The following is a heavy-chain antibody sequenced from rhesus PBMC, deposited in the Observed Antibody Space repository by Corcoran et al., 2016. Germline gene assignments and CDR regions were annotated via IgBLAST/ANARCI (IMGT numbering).Heavy chain of an antibody. V-gene: IGHV4S10*01. Sequence: QVQLQESGPGVVKPSETLSLTCAVSGGSISDSYRWSWIRQPPGKGLVWIGYIYGSSTSTNYNPSRKSRVTIAKDTSKNQFSLKLSSVTAADTAVYYCARDPRGAAALFWGQGVLVTVSS. CDR3: ARDPRGAAALF. D-gene: IGHD6-25*01. CDR1: GGSISDSYR. J-gene: IGHJ4*01. CDR2: IYGSSTST.